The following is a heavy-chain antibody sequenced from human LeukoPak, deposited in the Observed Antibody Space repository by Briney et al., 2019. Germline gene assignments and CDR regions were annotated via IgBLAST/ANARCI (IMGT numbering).Heavy chain of an antibody. CDR3: ARTSSTWVYFFDY. CDR2: IKQDGSEE. J-gene: IGHJ4*02. Sequence: PGGSLRLSCAASGFTLSNYWMTWVRQAPGKGLEWVANIKQDGSEEYYVDSVKXRFTISRDNSKNSLYLQMHSLRVEDTAVYYCARTSSTWVYFFDYWGQGTLVTVSS. V-gene: IGHV3-7*01. CDR1: GFTLSNYW. D-gene: IGHD6-13*01.